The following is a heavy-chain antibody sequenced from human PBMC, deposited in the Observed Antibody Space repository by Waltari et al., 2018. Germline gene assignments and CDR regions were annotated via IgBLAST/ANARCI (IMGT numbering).Heavy chain of an antibody. Sequence: QVQLQESGPGLVKPSATLSPTCAVSGYSISSNSFWGWVRQPPGKGLEWNGHIYDSETIFYNPSLKSRVTISLDTSKNHFSLKLSSLTAADTAVYFCARGLSKVADYWGQGILVTVSS. CDR2: IYDSETI. V-gene: IGHV4-38-2*01. D-gene: IGHD1-26*01. CDR1: GYSISSNSF. CDR3: ARGLSKVADY. J-gene: IGHJ4*02.